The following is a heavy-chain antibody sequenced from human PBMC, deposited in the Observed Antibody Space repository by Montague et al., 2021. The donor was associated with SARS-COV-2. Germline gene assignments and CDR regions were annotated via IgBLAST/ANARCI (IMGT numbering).Heavy chain of an antibody. V-gene: IGHV4-34*01. Sequence: SETLSLTCAVSGGSFSGFYWSWVRQSPGEGLEWIGEINRSGSINYNPSLKSRVTILVDASKNQFSLKLTSVTAADTAVYYCARLRDGVVPSPILGVGPFYSYYYMDVWGRGTPVTVSS. CDR3: ARLRDGVVPSPILGVGPFYSYYYMDV. CDR2: INRSGSI. J-gene: IGHJ6*03. CDR1: GGSFSGFY. D-gene: IGHD3-10*01.